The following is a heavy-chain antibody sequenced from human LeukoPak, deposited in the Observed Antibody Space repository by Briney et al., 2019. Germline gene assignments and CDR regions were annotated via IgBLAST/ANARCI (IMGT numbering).Heavy chain of an antibody. CDR2: IYYSGNT. V-gene: IGHV4-39*07. CDR1: GGSISSYY. D-gene: IGHD6-19*01. Sequence: KPSETLSLTCTVSGGSISSYYWAWIRQPPGKGLEWIGSIYYSGNTYYNPSLKSRVIISVDMSKNQLSLKLSSVTAADTAVYYCARDSRYSSGWGPDYWGQGIPVTVSS. CDR3: ARDSRYSSGWGPDY. J-gene: IGHJ4*02.